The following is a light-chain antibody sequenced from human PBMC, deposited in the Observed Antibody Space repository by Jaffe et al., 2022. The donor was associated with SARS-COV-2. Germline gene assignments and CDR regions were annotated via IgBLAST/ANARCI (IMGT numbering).Light chain of an antibody. CDR1: SSNIGKNY. CDR3: ATWDTGLSAGV. V-gene: IGLV1-51*01. J-gene: IGLJ3*02. CDR2: DNN. Sequence: QSVLTQPPSVSAAPGQRVTISCSGSSSNIGKNYVSWYEQLPGTAPKLLIYDNNKRPSGIPDRFSGSKSGTSATLGITGLQIGDEAHYYCATWDTGLSAGVFGGGTKLTVL.